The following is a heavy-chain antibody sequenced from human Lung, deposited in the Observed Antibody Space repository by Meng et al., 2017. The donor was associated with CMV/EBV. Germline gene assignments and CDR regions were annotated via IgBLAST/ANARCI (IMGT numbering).Heavy chain of an antibody. V-gene: IGHV4-4*03. CDR2: IPHRGSS. CDR3: LRRSGGSV. D-gene: IGHD3-10*01. CDR1: GDSITNHNW. J-gene: IGHJ1*01. Sequence: ESGPGLVKPPGTLSLASPVPGDSITNHNWWAWVRQPPGKGLEWIGEIPHRGSSAYNPSLKSRVSMSIDKSKNQFSLKLTSVTAADTAVYHCLRRSGGSVWGQGTLVTVSS.